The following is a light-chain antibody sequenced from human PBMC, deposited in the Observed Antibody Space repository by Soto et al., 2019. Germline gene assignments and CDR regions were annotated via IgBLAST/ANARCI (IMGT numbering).Light chain of an antibody. CDR3: TSWTTSTTII. CDR2: DVN. CDR1: SSDIGAYNF. V-gene: IGLV2-14*03. Sequence: NEPGSLWGSLDQSNNISCTGTSSDIGAYNFVSWYQQHPGKAPKLMLYDVNIRPSGVSNRFSGSKSGNTASLTISGLQAEDEADYYCTSWTTSTTIIFGGATKATVL. J-gene: IGLJ2*01.